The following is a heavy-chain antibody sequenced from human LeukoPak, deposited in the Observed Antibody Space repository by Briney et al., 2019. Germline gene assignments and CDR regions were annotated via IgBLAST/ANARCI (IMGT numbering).Heavy chain of an antibody. Sequence: SETLSLTCTVSGVSVSSGSYYWSWIRQPPGKGLEWIGYIYYSGSTNYNPSLKSRVTISVDTSKNQFSLKLSSVTAADTAVYYCASTVVVAATRSFDPWGQGTLVTVSS. V-gene: IGHV4-61*01. D-gene: IGHD2-15*01. CDR2: IYYSGST. J-gene: IGHJ5*02. CDR3: ASTVVVAATRSFDP. CDR1: GVSVSSGSYY.